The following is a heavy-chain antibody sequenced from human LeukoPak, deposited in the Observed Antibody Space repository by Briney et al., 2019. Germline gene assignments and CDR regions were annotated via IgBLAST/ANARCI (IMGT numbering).Heavy chain of an antibody. CDR3: ARDLGCSSFDY. V-gene: IGHV3-7*01. D-gene: IGHD2-15*01. CDR1: GFTFRKYW. Sequence: GGSLRLSCAASGFTFRKYWMSWVRQAPGKGLEWVANMNQDGGEKNYVDSVKGRFTISRDNARNSLYLQMNSLTVDDTAVYYCARDLGCSSFDYWGQGALVTVSS. CDR2: MNQDGGEK. J-gene: IGHJ4*02.